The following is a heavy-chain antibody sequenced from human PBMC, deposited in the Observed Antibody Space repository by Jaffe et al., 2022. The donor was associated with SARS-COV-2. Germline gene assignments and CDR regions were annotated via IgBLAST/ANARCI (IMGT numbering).Heavy chain of an antibody. J-gene: IGHJ4*02. CDR1: GFTFSTYW. V-gene: IGHV3-74*01. CDR2: INRDGSST. CDR3: ARGLGATSGEGDY. Sequence: EVQLVESGGGLVQPGGSLRLSCAASGFTFSTYWMYWVRQAPGKGLVWVSHINRDGSSTSYADSVKGRFTTSRDNAKNTLYLQMNSLRPDDTALYYCARGLGATSGEGDYWGQGTLVTVSS. D-gene: IGHD1-26*01.